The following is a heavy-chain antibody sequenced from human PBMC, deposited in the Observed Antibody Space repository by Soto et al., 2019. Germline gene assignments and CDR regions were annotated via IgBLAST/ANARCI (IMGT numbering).Heavy chain of an antibody. CDR3: ARGTIVARQHLDY. D-gene: IGHD6-6*01. Sequence: QVQLVESGGGVVQPGKSLRLSCAASGFTFSSYAMHWARQAPGKGLEWVTVISIRGGDEYYAESVRGRFTISRDDSKNTLYLQMDSLRVEDTAEYYCARGTIVARQHLDYWGKGTLVTVSS. CDR2: ISIRGGDE. J-gene: IGHJ4*02. V-gene: IGHV3-30*03. CDR1: GFTFSSYA.